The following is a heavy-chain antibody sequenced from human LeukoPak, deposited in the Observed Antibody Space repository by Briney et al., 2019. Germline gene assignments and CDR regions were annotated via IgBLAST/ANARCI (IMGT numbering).Heavy chain of an antibody. CDR3: ATVIYDVLTGYYLQ. D-gene: IGHD3-9*01. CDR1: GGSIRSGGDY. CDR2: ISNSGST. J-gene: IGHJ4*02. Sequence: SETLSLTCTVSGGSIRSGGDYWNWIRQHPGKGLEWIGYISNSGSTYYNPSLKSRITISVDTSKTQFSLNLNSVTAADTAVYYCATVIYDVLTGYYLQWGQGTLVTVSS. V-gene: IGHV4-31*03.